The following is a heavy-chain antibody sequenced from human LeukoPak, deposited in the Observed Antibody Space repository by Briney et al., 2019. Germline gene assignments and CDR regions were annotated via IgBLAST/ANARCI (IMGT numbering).Heavy chain of an antibody. Sequence: PSETLPLTCTVSGGSTSSSTYYWSWIRQPAGKGLEWIGRVYTSGSTNYNPSLKSRVTISLDTSKNQFSLKLTSVTAADTAVYYCARDRRDGYDDYHYYMDLWGKGTTVTVSS. CDR2: VYTSGST. D-gene: IGHD5-24*01. CDR1: GGSTSSSTYY. CDR3: ARDRRDGYDDYHYYMDL. J-gene: IGHJ6*03. V-gene: IGHV4-61*02.